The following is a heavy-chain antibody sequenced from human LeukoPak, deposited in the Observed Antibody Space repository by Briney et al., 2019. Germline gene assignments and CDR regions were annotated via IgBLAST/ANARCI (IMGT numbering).Heavy chain of an antibody. V-gene: IGHV3-7*01. CDR1: GFTFSSYW. Sequence: GGSLRLSCAGSGFTFSSYWMSWIRQAPGKGLEWVANIKQDGSEKHYVDSVKGRFTISRDNAKNSLFLQMNRLRAEDTAVYFCARVKQQLVRLLGRDTTYYYYYYMDVWGKGTTVTVSS. J-gene: IGHJ6*03. CDR3: ARVKQQLVRLLGRDTTYYYYYYMDV. CDR2: IKQDGSEK. D-gene: IGHD6-13*01.